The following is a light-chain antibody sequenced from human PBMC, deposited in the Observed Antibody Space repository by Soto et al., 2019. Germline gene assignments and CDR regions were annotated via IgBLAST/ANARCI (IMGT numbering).Light chain of an antibody. J-gene: IGKJ1*01. V-gene: IGKV3-20*01. Sequence: EIVLTQSPGSLSLSPGQRATLSCRASQSVDTTFFAWYQKKPGQAPRLLIYGASKRATGIPDRFSGSGSGTGFTLIISRLEPEAFAVYYCQQYMSSVTFGQGTKVEIK. CDR1: QSVDTTF. CDR3: QQYMSSVT. CDR2: GAS.